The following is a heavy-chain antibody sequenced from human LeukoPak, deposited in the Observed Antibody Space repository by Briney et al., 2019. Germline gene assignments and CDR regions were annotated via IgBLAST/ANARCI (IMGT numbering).Heavy chain of an antibody. J-gene: IGHJ4*02. CDR3: ARRVGYFDY. V-gene: IGHV4-34*01. CDR2: INHSGST. Sequence: SETLSLTCSVYGGSFSGYYWSWIRQPPGKGLEWIGEINHSGSTNYNPSLKSRVTISVDTSKNQFSLKLSSVTAADTAVYYCARRVGYFDYWGQGTLVTVSS. CDR1: GGSFSGYY.